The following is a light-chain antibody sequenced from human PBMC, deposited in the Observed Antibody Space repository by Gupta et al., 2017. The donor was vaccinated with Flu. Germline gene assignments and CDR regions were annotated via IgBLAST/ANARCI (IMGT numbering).Light chain of an antibody. Sequence: SPSTLSASVGERVTITCRASQSVSSHLTWYQQKPGKAPTMLIYKASTLENGVPSRFSASGSGTEFTLTISSLQPGDFATYYCQQYNSYWSFGQGTKVEIK. CDR3: QQYNSYWS. J-gene: IGKJ1*01. V-gene: IGKV1-5*03. CDR1: QSVSSH. CDR2: KAS.